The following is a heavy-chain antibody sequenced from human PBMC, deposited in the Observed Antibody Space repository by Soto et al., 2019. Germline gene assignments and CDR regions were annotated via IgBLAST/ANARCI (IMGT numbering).Heavy chain of an antibody. CDR2: IKYSGNT. J-gene: IGHJ5*02. D-gene: IGHD5-12*01. CDR3: ARHLFNDGYVTHFDP. Sequence: SETLSLTCTVSGGSISRSNYYWGWIRQPPGKGLEWIANIKYSGNTYYNPSLKSRVTISVDTSKNQFSLKLSSVTAADTAVYYCARHLFNDGYVTHFDPWGQGTLVTVSS. V-gene: IGHV4-39*01. CDR1: GGSISRSNYY.